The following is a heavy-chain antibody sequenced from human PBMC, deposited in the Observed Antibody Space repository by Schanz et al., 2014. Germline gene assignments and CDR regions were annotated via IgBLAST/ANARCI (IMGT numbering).Heavy chain of an antibody. D-gene: IGHD1-26*01. CDR3: ARDMTSMGESGFCYYGMEV. Sequence: VYLVESGGDLVKPGGSLRLSCAASGFTFSDYYMSWIRQAPGKGLEWVSYISGSSSTKYYADSVKGRFTISRDNAKNSLYLQMNSLRAEDTAVYYGARDMTSMGESGFCYYGMEVWGQGTTATVSS. CDR2: ISGSSSTK. CDR1: GFTFSDYY. V-gene: IGHV3-11*04. J-gene: IGHJ6*02.